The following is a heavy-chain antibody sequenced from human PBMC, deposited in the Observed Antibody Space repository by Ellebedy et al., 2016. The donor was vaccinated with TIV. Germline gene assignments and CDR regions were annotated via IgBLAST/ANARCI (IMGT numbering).Heavy chain of an antibody. CDR1: GGSVSSTRYY. D-gene: IGHD2-21*02. J-gene: IGHJ4*02. CDR3: ARTDPWQPIDD. Sequence: MPSETLSLTCSVSGGSVSSTRYYWAWIRQPPGKGLEYIGSVYYRGSPYYNPSFKSRVPLSADTSKNQFSLNLRTVTAADTAVYYCARTDPWQPIDDWGQGILVSVSS. CDR2: VYYRGSP. V-gene: IGHV4-39*01.